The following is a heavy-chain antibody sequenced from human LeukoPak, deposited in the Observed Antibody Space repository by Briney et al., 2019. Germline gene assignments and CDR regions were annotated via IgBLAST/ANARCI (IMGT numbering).Heavy chain of an antibody. CDR3: AREDTEEPSY. CDR2: IYYIGST. Sequence: PSETLSLTCAVSGGSISGDYWSWIRQPPGKGLEWIGYIYYIGSTYYNPSLKSRVSISGDTSKNQFSLELNSVTDADTAVYYFAREDTEEPSYWGQGTLVTVSS. CDR1: GGSISGDY. D-gene: IGHD5-18*01. V-gene: IGHV4-59*12. J-gene: IGHJ4*02.